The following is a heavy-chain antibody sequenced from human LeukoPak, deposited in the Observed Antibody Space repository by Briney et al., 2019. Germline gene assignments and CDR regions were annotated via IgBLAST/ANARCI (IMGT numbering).Heavy chain of an antibody. J-gene: IGHJ4*02. D-gene: IGHD2-15*01. V-gene: IGHV1-2*06. Sequence: ASVKVSCKASGYTFTGYYMHWVRQAPGQGLEWMGRINPNSGGTNYAQKFQGRVTMTRDTSISTAYVELSRLRADDTAVYYCARVTGSGGSCYWGQGTLVTVSS. CDR1: GYTFTGYY. CDR3: ARVTGSGGSCY. CDR2: INPNSGGT.